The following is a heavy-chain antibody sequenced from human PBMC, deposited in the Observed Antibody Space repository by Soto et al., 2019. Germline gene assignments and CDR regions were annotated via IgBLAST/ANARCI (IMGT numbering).Heavy chain of an antibody. CDR1: GGSISSGGYY. D-gene: IGHD3-10*01. CDR3: ARSMVRGVITLGAFDI. Sequence: QVQLQESGPGLVKPSQTLSLTCTVSGGSISSGGYYWSWIRQHPGKGLEWIGYIYYSGSTYYNPSLKSRVTISVDTSKNQFSLKLSSVTAADTAVYYCARSMVRGVITLGAFDIWGQGTMVTVSS. V-gene: IGHV4-31*03. J-gene: IGHJ3*02. CDR2: IYYSGST.